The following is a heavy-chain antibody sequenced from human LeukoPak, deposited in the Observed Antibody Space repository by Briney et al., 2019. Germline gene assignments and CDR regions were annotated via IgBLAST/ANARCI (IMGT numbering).Heavy chain of an antibody. D-gene: IGHD3-22*01. CDR3: ARGPQIDSSVYYAGPFDY. V-gene: IGHV1-46*01. CDR2: INPNDGST. Sequence: ASVRVSCMESGYTFTAYHTHWVRQAPGQGLEWMGIINPNDGSTNYAQRFQGRVTMTRDRSTSTVYMELSSLRSEDTAVYYYARGPQIDSSVYYAGPFDYWGQGTLVTVSS. J-gene: IGHJ4*02. CDR1: GYTFTAYH.